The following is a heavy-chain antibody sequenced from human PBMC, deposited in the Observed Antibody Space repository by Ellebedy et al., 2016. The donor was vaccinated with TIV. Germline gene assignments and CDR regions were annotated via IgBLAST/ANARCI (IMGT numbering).Heavy chain of an antibody. D-gene: IGHD1-1*01. V-gene: IGHV3-48*02. Sequence: GESLKISCAASGFTFSSYSMNWVRQAPGKGLEWVSYISSSSSTIYYADSVKGRFTISRDNAKNSLYLQMNSLRDEDTAVYYCAREDPRRLANYYYYGMDVWGQGTTVTVSS. J-gene: IGHJ6*02. CDR1: GFTFSSYS. CDR2: ISSSSSTI. CDR3: AREDPRRLANYYYYGMDV.